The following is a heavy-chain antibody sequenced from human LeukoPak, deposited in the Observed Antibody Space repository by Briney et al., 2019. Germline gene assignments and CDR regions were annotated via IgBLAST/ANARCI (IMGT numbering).Heavy chain of an antibody. CDR1: GGSISSGDYY. J-gene: IGHJ3*02. CDR2: IYYSGST. D-gene: IGHD3-9*01. CDR3: ARDGKTGYDILTGYYHKDAFDI. Sequence: SQTLSLTCTVSGGSISSGDYYWSWIRQPPGKGLEWIGYIYYSGSTYYNPSLKSRVTISVDTSKNQFSLKLSSVTAADTAVYYCARDGKTGYDILTGYYHKDAFDIWGQGTMVTVSS. V-gene: IGHV4-30-4*08.